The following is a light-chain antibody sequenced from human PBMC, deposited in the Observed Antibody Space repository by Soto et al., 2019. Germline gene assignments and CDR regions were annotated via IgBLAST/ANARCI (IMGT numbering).Light chain of an antibody. Sequence: QLVLTQSPSASASLGASVKLTCTLSSGHSSYAIAWHQQQPEKGPRYLMKVNSDGSHNKGGGIPDRFSGSSSGAERYLAIASPQSEDEADYYCQTWGTGTVVFGGGTKVTVL. CDR3: QTWGTGTVV. J-gene: IGLJ2*01. CDR2: VNSDGSH. CDR1: SGHSSYA. V-gene: IGLV4-69*01.